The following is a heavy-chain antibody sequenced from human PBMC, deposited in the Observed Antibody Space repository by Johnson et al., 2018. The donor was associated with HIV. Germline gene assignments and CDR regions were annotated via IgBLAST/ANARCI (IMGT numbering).Heavy chain of an antibody. J-gene: IGHJ3*02. V-gene: IGHV3-11*04. CDR2: MSSSGNII. CDR1: GFTFSDYF. D-gene: IGHD6-13*01. Sequence: VQLVESGGGLVKPGGSLRLSCAASGFTFSDYFMSWIRQAPGKGLEWVSYMSSSGNIIYYADSVKGRFTISRDNAKNSLYLQMNSLRAEDTAAYYCARDRSSWYGGDAFDIWGHGTMVTVSS. CDR3: ARDRSSWYGGDAFDI.